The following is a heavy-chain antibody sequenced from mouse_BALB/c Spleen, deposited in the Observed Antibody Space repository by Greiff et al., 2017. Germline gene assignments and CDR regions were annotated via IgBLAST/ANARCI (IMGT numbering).Heavy chain of an antibody. Sequence: LVESGAELVRPGTSVKVSCKASGYAFTNYLIEWVKQRPGQGLEWIGVINPGSGGTNYNEKFKGKATLTADKSSSTAYMQLSSLTSDDSAVYFCARDDGYSFAYWGQGTLVTVSA. D-gene: IGHD2-3*01. CDR1: GYAFTNYL. J-gene: IGHJ3*01. CDR2: INPGSGGT. V-gene: IGHV1-54*01. CDR3: ARDDGYSFAY.